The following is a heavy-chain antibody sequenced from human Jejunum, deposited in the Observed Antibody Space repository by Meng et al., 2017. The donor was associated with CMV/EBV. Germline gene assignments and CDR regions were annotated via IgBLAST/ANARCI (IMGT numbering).Heavy chain of an antibody. CDR1: GFPFSTYA. D-gene: IGHD6-19*01. CDR2: LSGSGGST. V-gene: IGHV3-23*01. Sequence: ASGFPFSTYAMSWVRPAPGKGLEWVSALSGSGGSTYYADSVKGRCSISRDNPENTLYLQMNSLRAEDTAVYYCARVRYSTGWQFDLWGQGTLVTVSS. CDR3: ARVRYSTGWQFDL. J-gene: IGHJ5*02.